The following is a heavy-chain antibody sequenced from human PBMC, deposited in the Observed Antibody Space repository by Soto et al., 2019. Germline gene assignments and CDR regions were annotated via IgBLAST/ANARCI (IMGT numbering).Heavy chain of an antibody. CDR3: ARPDSSGWSSYFHP. D-gene: IGHD6-19*01. CDR1: GFTFSSYW. V-gene: IGHV3-74*03. J-gene: IGHJ5*02. CDR2: INSDGSSV. Sequence: VQLVESGGGLVQPGGSLRLSCATSGFTFSSYWMHWVRQAPGKGLVWVSRINSDGSSVTYADSVKGRCTISRDNAKNTLCLEMNSLRVEDTAVYYCARPDSSGWSSYFHPSGQGTLVTVS.